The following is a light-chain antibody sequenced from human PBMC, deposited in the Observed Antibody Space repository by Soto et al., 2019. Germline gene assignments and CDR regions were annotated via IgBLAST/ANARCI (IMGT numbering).Light chain of an antibody. CDR3: QQYDVWPPIT. V-gene: IGKV3-15*01. CDR2: RAT. Sequence: EVVLTQSPAALSVSPGDTATLSCRASQRVVDNVAWYQQRPGQSPRLLIYRATSRATGVPARFSGSGSGTEYTLTNRSLQSEDFAVYYCQQYDVWPPITFGQGTRLEFK. CDR1: QRVVDN. J-gene: IGKJ5*01.